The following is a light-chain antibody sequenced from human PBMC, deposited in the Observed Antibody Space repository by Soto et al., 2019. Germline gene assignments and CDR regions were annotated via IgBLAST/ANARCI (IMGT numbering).Light chain of an antibody. Sequence: EVVMTQSPSTLSVSPGEGATLSCRASQSVRGNLNWYRQQPGQTPRLLIYDASTRATGVPARFSGSGSGTEFTLTISSLQSEDFAVYYCQLYGISPHFGQGTRLEIK. CDR1: QSVRGN. CDR2: DAS. CDR3: QLYGISPH. V-gene: IGKV3-15*01. J-gene: IGKJ5*01.